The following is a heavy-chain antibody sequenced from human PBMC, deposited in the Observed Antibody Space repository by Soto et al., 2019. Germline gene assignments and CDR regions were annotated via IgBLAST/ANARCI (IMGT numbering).Heavy chain of an antibody. Sequence: QVQLVESGGGVVQPGRSLRLSCAASGFTFSSCAMHWVRQAPGKGLEWVALISYDGSNKYYADSVKGRFTISRDNSKNTLYLQMNSLRAEDTAVYYCARDKRDLRFLEWSYYFDYWGQGTLGTVSS. CDR1: GFTFSSCA. V-gene: IGHV3-30-3*01. CDR3: ARDKRDLRFLEWSYYFDY. D-gene: IGHD3-3*01. J-gene: IGHJ4*02. CDR2: ISYDGSNK.